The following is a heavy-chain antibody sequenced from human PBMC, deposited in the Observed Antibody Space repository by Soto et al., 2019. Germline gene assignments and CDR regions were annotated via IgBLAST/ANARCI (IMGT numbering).Heavy chain of an antibody. CDR2: INHSGST. J-gene: IGHJ6*02. V-gene: IGHV4-34*01. CDR1: GGNFSGYY. Sequence: PSETLSLTCAVYGGNFSGYYWSLIRQPPGKGLEWIGEINHSGSTNYNPSLKSRVTISVDTSKNQFSLKLSSVTAAYTAVYYCARVGRYNYGMDVWGQGTTVTVS. CDR3: ARVGRYNYGMDV.